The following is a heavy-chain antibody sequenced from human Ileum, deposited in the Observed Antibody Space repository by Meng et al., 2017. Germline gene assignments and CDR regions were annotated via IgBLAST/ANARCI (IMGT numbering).Heavy chain of an antibody. CDR3: ARHGGYYQDY. V-gene: IGHV4-4*02. J-gene: IGHJ4*02. D-gene: IGHD4-23*01. CDR2: IDHSGSP. Sequence: QLEESGPGLVKASGTLSLTGAVPGGSISTNSYWSWVRQSPEKGLEWIGQIDHSGSPYYNPSLKSRVTMSVDKSKSQVSLQLTSVTAADTAVYYCARHGGYYQDYWGQGTLVTVSS. CDR1: GGSISTNSY.